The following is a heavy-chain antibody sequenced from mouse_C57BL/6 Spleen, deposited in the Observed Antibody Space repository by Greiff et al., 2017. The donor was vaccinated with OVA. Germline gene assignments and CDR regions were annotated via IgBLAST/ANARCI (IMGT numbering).Heavy chain of an antibody. CDR3: ARDYYGSSKGFDY. CDR2: IDPEDGET. J-gene: IGHJ2*01. D-gene: IGHD1-1*01. Sequence: VQLKQSGAELVKPGASVKLSCTASGFNIKDYYMHWVKQRTEQGLEWIGRIDPEDGETKYAPKFPGKATITADTSSNTAYLQLSSLTSEDTAVYYCARDYYGSSKGFDYWGQGTTLTVSS. CDR1: GFNIKDYY. V-gene: IGHV14-2*01.